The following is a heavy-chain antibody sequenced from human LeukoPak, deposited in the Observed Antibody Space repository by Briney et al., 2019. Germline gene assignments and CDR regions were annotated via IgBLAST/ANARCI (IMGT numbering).Heavy chain of an antibody. Sequence: PGGSLRLSCVASGINFRIYEMNWVRQAPGKGLEWVAFLAHDGIIKYFGASVMGRFTVSRDTSKNTVYLQMNTLRLEDTAVYYCAKDVRAEGHRYFDYWGQGTLVTVSS. CDR2: LAHDGIIK. J-gene: IGHJ4*02. CDR1: GINFRIYE. D-gene: IGHD3-10*02. V-gene: IGHV3-30*02. CDR3: AKDVRAEGHRYFDY.